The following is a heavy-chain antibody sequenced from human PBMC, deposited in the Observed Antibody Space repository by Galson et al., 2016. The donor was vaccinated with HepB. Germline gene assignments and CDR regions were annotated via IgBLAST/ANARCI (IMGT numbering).Heavy chain of an antibody. CDR2: ITGSGDST. D-gene: IGHD5-24*01. CDR3: AKRGGFYNWFDP. J-gene: IGHJ5*02. Sequence: SLRLSCAASGFTFSKYAMSWVRQAPGKGLEWVSCITGSGDSTYYAGSVKGRFTISRDNSRDTLYLQMNSLRADDTALYYCAKRGGFYNWFDPWGQGTLVTVSS. CDR1: GFTFSKYA. V-gene: IGHV3-23*01.